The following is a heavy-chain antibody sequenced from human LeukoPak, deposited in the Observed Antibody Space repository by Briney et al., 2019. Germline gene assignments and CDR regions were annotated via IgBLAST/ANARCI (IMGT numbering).Heavy chain of an antibody. CDR1: GYTFTSYY. CDR3: ARAHVDTAMVTGRFDY. CDR2: TNPSGGST. V-gene: IGHV1-46*01. Sequence: GASVKVSCKASGYTFTSYYMHWVRQAPGQGLEWMGITNPSGGSTSYAQKFQGRVTMTRDTSTSTVYMELSSLRSEDTAAYYCARAHVDTAMVTGRFDYWGQGTLVTVSS. D-gene: IGHD5-18*01. J-gene: IGHJ4*02.